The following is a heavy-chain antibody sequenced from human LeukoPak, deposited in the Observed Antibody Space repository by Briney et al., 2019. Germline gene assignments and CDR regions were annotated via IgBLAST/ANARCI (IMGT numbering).Heavy chain of an antibody. J-gene: IGHJ4*02. Sequence: SETLSLTCTVSGGSISSSGYYWGWIRQPPGKGLELVGNIYYSGSTYYNPSLKSRVTISVDTSKNQFSLDLSSVTAADTALYYCAIAVVAGTAGLDSWGQGTLVTVSS. CDR2: IYYSGST. CDR1: GGSISSSGYY. V-gene: IGHV4-39*01. D-gene: IGHD6-19*01. CDR3: AIAVVAGTAGLDS.